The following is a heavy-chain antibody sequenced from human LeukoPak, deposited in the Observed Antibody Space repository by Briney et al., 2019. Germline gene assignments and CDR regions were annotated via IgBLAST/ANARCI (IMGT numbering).Heavy chain of an antibody. CDR3: AKVKNRKYYYGSGSYYIPNYFDY. CDR2: ISGSSGST. J-gene: IGHJ4*02. V-gene: IGHV3-23*01. D-gene: IGHD3-10*01. CDR1: GFTFSSYA. Sequence: GGSLRLSCAASGFTFSSYAMSWVRQAPGKGLEWVSAISGSSGSTYYADSVKGRFTISRDNSKNTLYLQMNSLRAEDTAVYYCAKVKNRKYYYGSGSYYIPNYFDYWGQGTLVTVSS.